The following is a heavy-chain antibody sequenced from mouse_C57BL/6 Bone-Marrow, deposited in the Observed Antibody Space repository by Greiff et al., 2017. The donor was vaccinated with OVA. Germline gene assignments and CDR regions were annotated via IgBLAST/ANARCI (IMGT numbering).Heavy chain of an antibody. CDR1: GYTFTSYG. CDR2: IYPRSGNT. Sequence: QVQLKQSGAELARPGASVKLSCKASGYTFTSYGISWVKQRTGQGLEWIGEIYPRSGNTYYNEKFKGKATLTADKSSSTAYMELRSLTSEDSAVYFCARRSLRWSAYWGQGTLVTVSA. CDR3: ARRSLRWSAY. V-gene: IGHV1-81*01. D-gene: IGHD1-1*02. J-gene: IGHJ3*01.